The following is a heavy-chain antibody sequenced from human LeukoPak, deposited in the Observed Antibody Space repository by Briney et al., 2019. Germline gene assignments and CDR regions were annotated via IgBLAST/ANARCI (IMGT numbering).Heavy chain of an antibody. CDR2: INHSGST. CDR1: GGSFSGYY. D-gene: IGHD3-22*01. J-gene: IGHJ3*02. V-gene: IGHV4-34*01. Sequence: SETLSLTCAVYGGSFSGYYWSWIRQPPGKGLEWIGEINHSGSTNYNPSLKSRVTISVDTSKNQFSLKLSSVTAADTAVYYCARGAMIVPAFDIWGQGTMVTVSS. CDR3: ARGAMIVPAFDI.